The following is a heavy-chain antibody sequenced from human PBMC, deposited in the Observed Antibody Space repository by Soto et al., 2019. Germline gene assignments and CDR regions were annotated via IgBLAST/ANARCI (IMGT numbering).Heavy chain of an antibody. V-gene: IGHV1-18*01. J-gene: IGHJ2*01. Sequence: QVQLVQSGAEVKKPGASVKVSCKASGYTFTSYGISWVRQAPGQGLEWMGWISAYNGNTNYAQKLQGRGTMTTDTSKETGYMEVRGLRSGGPGGYFWAGDPTGERGDPWGRGPPVT. CDR1: GYTFTSYG. CDR2: ISAYNGNT. CDR3: AGDPTGERGDP. D-gene: IGHD7-27*01.